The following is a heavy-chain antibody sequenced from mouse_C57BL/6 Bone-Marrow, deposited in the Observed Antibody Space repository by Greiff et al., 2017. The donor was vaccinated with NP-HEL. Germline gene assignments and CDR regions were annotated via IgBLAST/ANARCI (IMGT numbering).Heavy chain of an antibody. J-gene: IGHJ4*01. V-gene: IGHV1-64*01. CDR1: GYTFTSYW. CDR3: ARRRPPLYAMDY. Sequence: QVQLQQPGAELVKPGASVKLSCKASGYTFTSYWMHWVKQRPGQGLEWIGMIHPNSGSTNYNEKFKSKATLTVDKSSSTAYMQLSSLTSEDSAVYYCARRRPPLYAMDYWGQGTSVTVSS. CDR2: IHPNSGST.